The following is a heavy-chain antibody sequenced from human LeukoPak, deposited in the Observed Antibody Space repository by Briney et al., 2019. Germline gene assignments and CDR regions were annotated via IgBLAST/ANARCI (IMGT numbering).Heavy chain of an antibody. CDR3: ARGPTAVRGVMGENNWFDP. D-gene: IGHD3-10*01. CDR2: MNPNSGNT. Sequence: ASVKVSCKASGYTFTSYDINWVRQATGQGLEWMGWMNPNSGNTGYAQKFQGRVTMTRNTSISTAYMELSSLRSEDTAVYYCARGPTAVRGVMGENNWFDPWGQGTLVTVSS. CDR1: GYTFTSYD. J-gene: IGHJ5*02. V-gene: IGHV1-8*01.